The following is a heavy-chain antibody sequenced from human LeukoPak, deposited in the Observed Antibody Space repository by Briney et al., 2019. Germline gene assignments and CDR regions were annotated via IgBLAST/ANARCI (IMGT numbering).Heavy chain of an antibody. CDR1: GYTFTGYY. V-gene: IGHV1-2*02. D-gene: IGHD2/OR15-2a*01. Sequence: ASVTVSCKASGYTFTGYYMHWVRQAPGQGLEWMGWINPNSGGTNYAQKFQGRVTMTRDTSISTAYMELSRLRSDDTAVYYCAPGGGPDFPDAFDIWGQGTMVTVSS. CDR3: APGGGPDFPDAFDI. CDR2: INPNSGGT. J-gene: IGHJ3*02.